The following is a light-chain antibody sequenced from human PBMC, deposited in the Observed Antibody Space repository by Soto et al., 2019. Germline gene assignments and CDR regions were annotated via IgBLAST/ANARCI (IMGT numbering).Light chain of an antibody. CDR1: QSVSSY. Sequence: EIVLTQSPATLSLSPGERATLSCRASQSVSSYLAWYQQKPGQAPRLLISGASSRATGIPDRFSGSGSGTDFTLTISSVEPEDFALYYCHQRNTFGQGTRLEIK. CDR3: HQRNT. J-gene: IGKJ5*01. V-gene: IGKV3-11*01. CDR2: GAS.